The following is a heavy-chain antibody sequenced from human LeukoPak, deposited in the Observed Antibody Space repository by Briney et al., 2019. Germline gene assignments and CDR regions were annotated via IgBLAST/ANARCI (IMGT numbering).Heavy chain of an antibody. CDR3: ARDDVDTAMVTSGFAFDI. D-gene: IGHD5-18*01. Sequence: GGSLRLSCAASGFTFSSYEMNWVRQAPGKGLEWVSYISSSASTIYYADSVKGRFTISRDNAKNSLYLQMNSLRAEDTAVYYCARDDVDTAMVTSGFAFDIWGQGTMVTVSS. J-gene: IGHJ3*02. V-gene: IGHV3-48*03. CDR2: ISSSASTI. CDR1: GFTFSSYE.